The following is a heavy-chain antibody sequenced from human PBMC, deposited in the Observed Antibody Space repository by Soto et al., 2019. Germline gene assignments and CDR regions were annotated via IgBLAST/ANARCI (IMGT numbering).Heavy chain of an antibody. V-gene: IGHV4-59*01. J-gene: IGHJ5*02. CDR3: AREGGSSSSWFDP. Sequence: SETLSLTCSVSGGSISSYYWSWIRQPPGKGLEWIGYIYYSGSTNYNPSLKSRVTISVDTSKNQFSLKLSSVTAADTAVYYCAREGGSSSSWFDPWGQGTLVTVSS. D-gene: IGHD6-6*01. CDR1: GGSISSYY. CDR2: IYYSGST.